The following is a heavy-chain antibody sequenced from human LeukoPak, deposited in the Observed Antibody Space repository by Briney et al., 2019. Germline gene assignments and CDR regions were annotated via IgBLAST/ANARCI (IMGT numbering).Heavy chain of an antibody. D-gene: IGHD6-19*01. CDR1: GFTFSSYW. V-gene: IGHV3-7*01. CDR3: ASLSSGWPGLHDAFDS. J-gene: IGHJ3*02. Sequence: SGGSLRLSCAASGFTFSSYWMNWARQAPGKGLEWAASINHNGNVNYYVDSVKGRFTISRDNAKSSLYLQMSSLRAEDTAVYYCASLSSGWPGLHDAFDSWGQGTMVTVSS. CDR2: INHNGNVN.